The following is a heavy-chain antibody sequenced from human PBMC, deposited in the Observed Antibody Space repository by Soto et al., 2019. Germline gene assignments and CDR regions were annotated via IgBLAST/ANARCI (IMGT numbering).Heavy chain of an antibody. D-gene: IGHD6-13*01. J-gene: IGHJ4*02. Sequence: SETLSLTCTVSGGSISSGDYYWSWIRQPPGKGLEWIGYIYYSGSTYYNPSLKSRVTISVDTSKNQFSLKLSSVTAADTAVYYCARGEIAAAGTFDYWGQGTLVTAS. CDR3: ARGEIAAAGTFDY. CDR2: IYYSGST. V-gene: IGHV4-30-4*01. CDR1: GGSISSGDYY.